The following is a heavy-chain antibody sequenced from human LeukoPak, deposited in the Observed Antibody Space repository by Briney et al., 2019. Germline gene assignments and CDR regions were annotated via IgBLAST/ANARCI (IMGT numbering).Heavy chain of an antibody. CDR3: ATDDYRGLGY. V-gene: IGHV3-74*01. Sequence: RGGSLRLSCVTSGITFSNYYMHWVRQVPGEGLVWVSHIIQDGSVTSHADSVKGRFTISRDNAKNTVYLQLNNLRAEDTAVYYCATDDYRGLGYWGQGTLVTVSS. D-gene: IGHD3-16*01. CDR2: IIQDGSVT. CDR1: GITFSNYY. J-gene: IGHJ4*02.